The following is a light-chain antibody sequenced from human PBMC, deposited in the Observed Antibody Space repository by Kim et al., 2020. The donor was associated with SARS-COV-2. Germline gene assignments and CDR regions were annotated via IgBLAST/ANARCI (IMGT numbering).Light chain of an antibody. V-gene: IGKV1-39*01. J-gene: IGKJ2*01. CDR1: QSISTY. Sequence: SASVGDRVTITCQASQSISTYLNWYQQKPGKAPKLLIYAASTLQSGVPSRFSGSGSGTHFTLTISSLQPEDFATYYCQQSYSSPRTFGQGTKLE. CDR2: AAS. CDR3: QQSYSSPRT.